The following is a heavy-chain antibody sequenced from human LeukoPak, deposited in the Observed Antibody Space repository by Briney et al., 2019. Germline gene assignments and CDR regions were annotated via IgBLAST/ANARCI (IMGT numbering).Heavy chain of an antibody. Sequence: PGGSLRLSCATSGFTFGIHYMSWVRQAPGRGPEWISYISGNGGDIAYADSVKGRFTISRDNAKSFLYLQMNSLRAEDTAFYYCARQLAGPTGYFYMDVWGKGTTVTVSS. D-gene: IGHD1-26*01. CDR3: ARQLAGPTGYFYMDV. CDR1: GFTFGIHY. CDR2: ISGNGGDI. J-gene: IGHJ6*03. V-gene: IGHV3-11*04.